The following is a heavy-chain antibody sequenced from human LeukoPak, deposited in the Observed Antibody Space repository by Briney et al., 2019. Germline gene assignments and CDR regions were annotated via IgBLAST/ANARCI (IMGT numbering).Heavy chain of an antibody. Sequence: ASVKVSCKASGYTFTGYYMHWVRQAPGQGLEWMGRIIPILGIANYAQKFQGRVTITADKSTSTAYMELSSLRSEDAAVYYCARDPYYYDSSGYHNWFDPWGQGTLVTVSS. J-gene: IGHJ5*02. V-gene: IGHV1-69*04. CDR1: GYTFTGYY. CDR3: ARDPYYYDSSGYHNWFDP. D-gene: IGHD3-22*01. CDR2: IIPILGIA.